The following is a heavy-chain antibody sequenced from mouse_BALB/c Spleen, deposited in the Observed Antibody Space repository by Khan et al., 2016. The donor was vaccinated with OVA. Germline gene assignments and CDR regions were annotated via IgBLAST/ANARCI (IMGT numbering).Heavy chain of an antibody. Sequence: QVQLKQSGAELARPGASVKLSCKASGYTFTDYYLNWVKQRTGQGLEWMGDFYPERGKTYNNESFKGKATLMADKPSSTAYMQLSSLTSEDSAGYFWARSGTGSFAYWGQGTLVTVSA. CDR2: FYPERGKT. CDR3: ARSGTGSFAY. J-gene: IGHJ3*01. CDR1: GYTFTDYY. V-gene: IGHV1-77*01. D-gene: IGHD4-1*01.